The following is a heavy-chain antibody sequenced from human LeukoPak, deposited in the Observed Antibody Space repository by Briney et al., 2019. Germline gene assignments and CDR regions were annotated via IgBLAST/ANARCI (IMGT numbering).Heavy chain of an antibody. CDR3: ARGSSGVRGVPSLDY. CDR2: IYYSGTT. D-gene: IGHD3-10*01. J-gene: IGHJ4*02. CDR1: GGSISSYY. V-gene: IGHV4-59*01. Sequence: SETLSLTCTVSGGSISSYYWSWMRQPSGKGLEWIGYIYYSGTTNYNPSLKSRVTISVDTSKNQFSLKLSSVTAADTAVYYCARGSSGVRGVPSLDYWGQGTLVTVSS.